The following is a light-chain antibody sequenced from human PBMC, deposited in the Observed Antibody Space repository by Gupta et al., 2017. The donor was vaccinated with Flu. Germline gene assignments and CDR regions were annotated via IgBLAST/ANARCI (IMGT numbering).Light chain of an antibody. CDR2: AKN. CDR3: NSRDSTDNHQAV. Sequence: SSELTQDPPVSVALRQTVRITCQGDSLRNSDASWYQQKPGQVPVLVIYAKNIRPSGIPDRFSGSSSGNTASLIITGAQAEDEADYYCNSRDSTDNHQAVFGGGTKLTGL. V-gene: IGLV3-19*01. J-gene: IGLJ2*01. CDR1: SLRNSD.